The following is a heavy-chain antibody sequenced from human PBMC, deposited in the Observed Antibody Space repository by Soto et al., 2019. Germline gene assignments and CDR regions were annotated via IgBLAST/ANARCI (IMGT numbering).Heavy chain of an antibody. Sequence: PSETLSLTYTVSAGSISGDYWSWIRQPPGKGLEWIGYMYNTGSTVYNPSFKSRVTISVDTSKNQFSLKLNSVTAADTAVYYCARDLWGYCGTDCYPLDVWGQGTTVTVS. V-gene: IGHV4-59*01. J-gene: IGHJ6*02. D-gene: IGHD2-21*02. CDR1: AGSISGDY. CDR2: MYNTGST. CDR3: ARDLWGYCGTDCYPLDV.